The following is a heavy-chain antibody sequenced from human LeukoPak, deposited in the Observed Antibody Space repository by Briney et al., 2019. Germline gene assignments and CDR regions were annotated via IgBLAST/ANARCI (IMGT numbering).Heavy chain of an antibody. Sequence: PSETLSLTCTVSGGSISSYYWSWIRQPPGKGLEWIGYIYYSGSTNYNPSLKSRVTISVDTSKNQFSLKLSSVTAADTAVYYCARGSGGQLLWFGELWRNWFDPWGQGTLVTVSS. CDR1: GGSISSYY. D-gene: IGHD3-10*01. V-gene: IGHV4-59*01. J-gene: IGHJ5*02. CDR2: IYYSGST. CDR3: ARGSGGQLLWFGELWRNWFDP.